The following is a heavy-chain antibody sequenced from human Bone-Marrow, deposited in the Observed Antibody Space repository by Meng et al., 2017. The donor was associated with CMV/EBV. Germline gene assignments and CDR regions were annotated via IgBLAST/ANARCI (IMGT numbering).Heavy chain of an antibody. J-gene: IGHJ4*02. V-gene: IGHV4-59*01. Sequence: SETLSLTCTVSGGSISSYYWSWIRQPPGKGLEWIGYIYYSGSTNCNPSLKSRVTISVDTSKNQFSLKLSSVTAADTAVYYCARDWCSSTSCYIDYWGQGTLVTVSS. CDR3: ARDWCSSTSCYIDY. CDR1: GGSISSYY. CDR2: IYYSGST. D-gene: IGHD2-2*01.